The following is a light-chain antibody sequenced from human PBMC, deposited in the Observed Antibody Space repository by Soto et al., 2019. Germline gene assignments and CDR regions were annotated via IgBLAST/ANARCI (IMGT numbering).Light chain of an antibody. J-gene: IGLJ1*01. Sequence: QSVLTQPACVSGSPGVSTTISCTRTSSDVGGYNYVSWYQQHPGKAPKFMIYDVSNRPSGVSNRFSGSKSGNTASLTISGLQAEDEADYYCCSYTTSNTRQIVFGTGTKVTVL. CDR2: DVS. V-gene: IGLV2-14*01. CDR3: CSYTTSNTRQIV. CDR1: SSDVGGYNY.